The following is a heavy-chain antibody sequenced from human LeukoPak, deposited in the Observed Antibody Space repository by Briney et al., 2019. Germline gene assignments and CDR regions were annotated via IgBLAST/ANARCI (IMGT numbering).Heavy chain of an antibody. D-gene: IGHD3-22*01. V-gene: IGHV4-39*01. CDR2: IYNSGST. CDR3: ARASSGYYWDFDY. Sequence: SETLSLTCTVSGGSISSSGSYWDWIRQPPGKGLEWIGNIYNSGSTHYTPPLKSRVTMSVDTSKNQFSLKVTSVTAADTAVYYCARASSGYYWDFDYWGQGALVTVSS. CDR1: GGSISSSGSY. J-gene: IGHJ4*02.